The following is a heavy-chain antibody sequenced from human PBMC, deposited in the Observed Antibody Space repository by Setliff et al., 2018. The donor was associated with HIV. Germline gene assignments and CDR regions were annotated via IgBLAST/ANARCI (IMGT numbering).Heavy chain of an antibody. CDR1: GGIFSSYA. J-gene: IGHJ4*02. V-gene: IGHV1-2*02. D-gene: IGHD6-19*01. Sequence: ASVKVSCKASGGIFSSYALSWVRQAPGQGLEWMGWINCNSGGTEYAQKLEGRVTMTRDRSISTAYMELSRLKSDDTAVYYCARAYTSGWYLELGLTYLDSWGQGTLVTVSS. CDR3: ARAYTSGWYLELGLTYLDS. CDR2: INCNSGGT.